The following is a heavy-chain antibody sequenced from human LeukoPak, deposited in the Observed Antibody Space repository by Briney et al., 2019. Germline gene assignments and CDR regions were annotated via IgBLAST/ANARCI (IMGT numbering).Heavy chain of an antibody. Sequence: ASVTVSCKASGGTFSSYAISWVRQAPGQGLEWMGGIIPIFGTANYAQKFQGRVTITADESTSTAYMELSSLRFEDTAVYYCARDSEWQWRGTGTFDYWGQGTLVTVSS. CDR2: IIPIFGTA. D-gene: IGHD6-19*01. V-gene: IGHV1-69*13. J-gene: IGHJ4*02. CDR1: GGTFSSYA. CDR3: ARDSEWQWRGTGTFDY.